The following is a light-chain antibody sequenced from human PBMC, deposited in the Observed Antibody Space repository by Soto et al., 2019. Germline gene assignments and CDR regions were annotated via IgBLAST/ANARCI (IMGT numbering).Light chain of an antibody. CDR1: QSVGIK. V-gene: IGKV3-15*01. J-gene: IGKJ5*01. Sequence: EIVMTQSPATLSVSPGERATLSCRASQSVGIKLAWYQQKPGQAPRLLIYDTSTRATGIPARFSGSGSGTEFTLTISSIQYEDFAIYYCQQYNKWPTITLGQGTRLDIK. CDR3: QQYNKWPTIT. CDR2: DTS.